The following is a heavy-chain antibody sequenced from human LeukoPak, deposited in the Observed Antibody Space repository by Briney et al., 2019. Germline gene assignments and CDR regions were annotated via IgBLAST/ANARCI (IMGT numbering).Heavy chain of an antibody. CDR2: IYYSGST. J-gene: IGHJ4*02. D-gene: IGHD6-25*01. Sequence: SETLSLACTVSGGSISSYYWSWIRQPPGKGLEWIGYIYYSGSTNYNPSLKSRVTISVDTSKSQFSLKLSSVTAADTAVYYCARHVSAAARPGIFDYWGQGTLVTVSS. V-gene: IGHV4-59*08. CDR1: GGSISSYY. CDR3: ARHVSAAARPGIFDY.